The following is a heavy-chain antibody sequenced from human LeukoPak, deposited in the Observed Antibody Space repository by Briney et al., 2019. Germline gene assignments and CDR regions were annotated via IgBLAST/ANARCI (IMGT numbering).Heavy chain of an antibody. CDR1: RYTFTSYD. CDR3: ARGKRHIFDYYYYYMDV. V-gene: IGHV1-8*01. J-gene: IGHJ6*03. Sequence: ASVKLSCKASRYTFTSYDINWVRQATGQGLEWMGWMNPNSGNTSYAQKFQSRVTMTRNTSISTVYIELSSLRSEDTAVYYCARGKRHIFDYYYYYMDVWGKGTTVTVSS. CDR2: MNPNSGNT. D-gene: IGHD3-3*01.